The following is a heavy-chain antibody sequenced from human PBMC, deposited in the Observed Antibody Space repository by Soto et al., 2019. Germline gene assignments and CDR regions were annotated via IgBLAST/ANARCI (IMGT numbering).Heavy chain of an antibody. CDR1: GFSFSTYS. Sequence: GGSLRLSCAASGFSFSTYSMNWVRQAPGKGLEWVSSISSRGDTYYADSVKGRFTISRDNAKNSVSLQMDSLRAEDAAIYYCAREETAWPLAYGLDVWGQGTTVTVSS. CDR3: AREETAWPLAYGLDV. V-gene: IGHV3-21*01. J-gene: IGHJ6*02. D-gene: IGHD2-21*02. CDR2: ISSRGDT.